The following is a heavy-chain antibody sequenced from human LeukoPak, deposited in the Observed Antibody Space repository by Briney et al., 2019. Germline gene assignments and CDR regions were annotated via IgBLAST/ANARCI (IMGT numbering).Heavy chain of an antibody. D-gene: IGHD3-22*01. CDR1: GFTFGSYG. V-gene: IGHV3-23*01. CDR3: AIMHGYYDGSGYWVQ. Sequence: GGSLRLFCAASGFTFGSYGMSWVRQAPGKGLEWVSFITPNADRTSYADSVEGRFTISRDNPRNTLYMQMNSLRDEDTALYYCAIMHGYYDGSGYWVQWGQGTLVTVSS. CDR2: ITPNADRT. J-gene: IGHJ1*01.